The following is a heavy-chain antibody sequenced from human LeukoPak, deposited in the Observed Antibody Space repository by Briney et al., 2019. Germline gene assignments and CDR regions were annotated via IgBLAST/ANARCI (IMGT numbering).Heavy chain of an antibody. J-gene: IGHJ6*02. D-gene: IGHD2-8*02. CDR1: GFNFIEYY. CDR3: RAFRYCTGCYGRALYGMDV. Sequence: PGGSLRLSCAASGFNFIEYYMGWIRQAPGKGLEWISYISSDGSTEYYADSVKGRFTVSRDNARNSLFLQMNSLRADDTAVYYARAFRYCTGCYGRALYGMDVWGQGTTGTVSS. V-gene: IGHV3-11*01. CDR2: ISSDGSTE.